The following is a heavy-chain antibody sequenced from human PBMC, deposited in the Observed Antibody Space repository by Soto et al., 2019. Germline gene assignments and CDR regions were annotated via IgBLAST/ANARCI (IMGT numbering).Heavy chain of an antibody. CDR2: IYWNDDK. J-gene: IGHJ5*02. V-gene: IGHV2-5*01. CDR3: AHEHSFSGPRHLDL. CDR1: GFSLSTSGVG. Sequence: QITLKESGPTLVKPTQTLTLTCTFSGFSLSTSGVGVGWIRQPPGKALEWLALIYWNDDKRYSPSLKSRLTNTKDPSKNQVVLTMTHMDPVDTATYYCAHEHSFSGPRHLDLWGQGTLVTVSS. D-gene: IGHD3-3*01.